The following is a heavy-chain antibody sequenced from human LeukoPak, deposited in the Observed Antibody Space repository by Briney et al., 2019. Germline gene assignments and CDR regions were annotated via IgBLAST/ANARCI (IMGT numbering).Heavy chain of an antibody. CDR1: GGSIKTNAYY. Sequence: SETLSLTCSVSGGSIKTNAYYWSWIRQPPGKGLEWIGDIYTSGSINYNPSLKSRVTLSVDTSKNRFSLKLSSVTAADTAVYYCARRGSISSRSYYYFYMDVWGKGTTVTVSS. J-gene: IGHJ6*03. D-gene: IGHD6-13*01. CDR3: ARRGSISSRSYYYFYMDV. CDR2: IYTSGSI. V-gene: IGHV4-4*09.